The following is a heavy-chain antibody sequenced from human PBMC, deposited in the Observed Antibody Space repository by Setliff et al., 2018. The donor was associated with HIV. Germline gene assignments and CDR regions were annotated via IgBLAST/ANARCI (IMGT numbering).Heavy chain of an antibody. CDR3: AKVALELKGDFCYMSV. CDR2: ISHSSHYI. J-gene: IGHJ6*01. Sequence: PGESLRLSCAASGFDFSAFSMNWVRQSPGKGLEWVSSISHSSHYIYYIDSLEGRFTVSRDNAKNLLYLQMNSLRAEDTAVYYCAKVALELKGDFCYMSVWGKGTTVTVSS. V-gene: IGHV3-21*01. CDR1: GFDFSAFS. D-gene: IGHD1-7*01.